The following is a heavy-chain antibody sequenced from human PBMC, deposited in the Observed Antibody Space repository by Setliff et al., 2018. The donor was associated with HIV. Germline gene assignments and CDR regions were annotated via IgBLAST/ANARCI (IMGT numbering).Heavy chain of an antibody. J-gene: IGHJ4*02. D-gene: IGHD5-12*01. CDR1: GFSFRSYW. CDR3: ARAPIVAPFDL. V-gene: IGHV3-74*01. Sequence: GESLTISCEASGFSFRSYWMHWVRQSPGKGLVWVSNINGDGSSTDYAVSVKGRFTISRDNARNTLYLEMNSLRAEDTAVYYCARAPIVAPFDLWGQGTLVTVSS. CDR2: INGDGSST.